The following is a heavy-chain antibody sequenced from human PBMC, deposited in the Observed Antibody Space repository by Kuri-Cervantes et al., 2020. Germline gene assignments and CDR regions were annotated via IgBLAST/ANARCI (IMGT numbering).Heavy chain of an antibody. CDR2: ISYDGSNK. CDR3: AKDGSGSYYNVEGYYYMDV. Sequence: LSLTCAASGFTFDDYAMHWVRQAPGKGLEWVAVISYDGSNKYYADSVKGRSTISRDNSKNTLYLQMNSLRAEDTALYYCAKDGSGSYYNVEGYYYMDVWGKGTTVTVSS. CDR1: GFTFDDYA. V-gene: IGHV3-30*18. D-gene: IGHD3-10*01. J-gene: IGHJ6*03.